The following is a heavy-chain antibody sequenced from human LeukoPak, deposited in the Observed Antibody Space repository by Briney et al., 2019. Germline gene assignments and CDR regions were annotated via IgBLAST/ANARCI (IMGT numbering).Heavy chain of an antibody. J-gene: IGHJ5*02. D-gene: IGHD3-22*01. V-gene: IGHV1-2*02. CDR3: ARENDSSGSWFDP. CDR2: INPNSDGT. CDR1: GYTFTGYY. Sequence: ASVKVSCKASGYTFTGYYMHWVRQAPGQGLEWMGWINPNSDGTNYAQKFQGRVTMTRDTSISTAYMELSRLRSDDTAVYYCARENDSSGSWFDPWGQGTLVTVSS.